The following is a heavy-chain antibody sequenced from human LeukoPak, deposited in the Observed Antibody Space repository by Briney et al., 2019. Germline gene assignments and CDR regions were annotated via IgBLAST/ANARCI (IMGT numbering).Heavy chain of an antibody. D-gene: IGHD3-10*02. V-gene: IGHV3-11*06. J-gene: IGHJ4*02. CDR3: ARASRQRVRYFDY. CDR1: GFVFSDYY. Sequence: GGSLRLSCTASGFVFSDYYMTWIRQTPGTGLEWLSYISTTSAYTNYADSVRGRFTISRDNAKNSLYLQMNSLRAEDTALYYCARASRQRVRYFDYWGEGTVVTVSS. CDR2: ISTTSAYT.